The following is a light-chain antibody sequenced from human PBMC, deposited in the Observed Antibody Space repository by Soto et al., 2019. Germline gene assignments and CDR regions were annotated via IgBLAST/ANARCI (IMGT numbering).Light chain of an antibody. CDR1: SSDVGDHNY. V-gene: IGLV2-14*03. J-gene: IGLJ2*01. CDR3: SSYTTNSTVI. CDR2: AVS. Sequence: QSALTQPASVSGSPGQSITISCTGTSSDVGDHNYVSWYQQQPGKAPKLMIYAVSNRPSGVSNRFSGSKSGNTASLTISGLQAEDEAEYYCSSYTTNSTVIFGGGTKLTVL.